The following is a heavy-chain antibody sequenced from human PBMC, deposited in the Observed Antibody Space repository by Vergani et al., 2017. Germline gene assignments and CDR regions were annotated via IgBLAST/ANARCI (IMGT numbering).Heavy chain of an antibody. D-gene: IGHD4-23*01. CDR2: VFRNGNV. V-gene: IGHV4-4*08. J-gene: IGHJ2*01. CDR3: ARDFGGEWYFDL. Sequence: VLLQEPGPGLVTPSETLSLKCSVSGASIDSFYWRWIRQSPGKGLEWIGYVFRNGNVNYNPSFNFRVAIDKSHNELSLMLTSVTAADTAVYYCARDFGGEWYFDLWGRGATVTVSS. CDR1: GASIDSFY.